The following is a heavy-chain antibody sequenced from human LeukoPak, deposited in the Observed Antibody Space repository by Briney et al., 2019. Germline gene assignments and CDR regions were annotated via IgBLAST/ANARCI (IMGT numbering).Heavy chain of an antibody. Sequence: ASVRVSCKASGYPFSAHFLNWVRQAPGQGLEWMGNIDTTTGNPRYAQDFTGRFVFSLDTSVSTAYLQITSLRADDTAAYYCVRGTPTPGMDYWGQGTQVTVSS. V-gene: IGHV7-4-1*02. CDR1: GYPFSAHF. CDR3: VRGTPTPGMDY. D-gene: IGHD3-10*01. CDR2: IDTTTGNP. J-gene: IGHJ4*02.